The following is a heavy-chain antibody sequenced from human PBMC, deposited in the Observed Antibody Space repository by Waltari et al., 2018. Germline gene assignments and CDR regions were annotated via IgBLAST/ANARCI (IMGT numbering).Heavy chain of an antibody. CDR1: GGSISRYY. Sequence: QVQLQESGPGLVKPSETLSLTCTVSGGSISRYYWSLIRQPAGKGREWIGRIYTSGSTNYNPSLKSRVTMSVDTSKNQFSLKLSSVTAADTAVYYCARDLGYCSGGSCSFAFDYWGQGTLVTVSS. CDR3: ARDLGYCSGGSCSFAFDY. V-gene: IGHV4-4*07. CDR2: IYTSGST. D-gene: IGHD2-15*01. J-gene: IGHJ4*02.